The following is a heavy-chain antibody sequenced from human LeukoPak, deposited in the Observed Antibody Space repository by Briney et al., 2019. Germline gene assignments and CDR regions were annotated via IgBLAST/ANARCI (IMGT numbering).Heavy chain of an antibody. J-gene: IGHJ4*02. Sequence: SETLSLTSTVSGGSISSGSYYWRWIRQPAGKGLEWIGRFYTSGSTNYNPSLKSRVTISVDTFKNQFSLKLNSVTAADTAVYYCARGRDGYNFLNRGEYYYFDYRGQGTLVTVSS. D-gene: IGHD5-24*01. V-gene: IGHV4-61*02. CDR1: GGSISSGSYY. CDR3: ARGRDGYNFLNRGEYYYFDY. CDR2: FYTSGST.